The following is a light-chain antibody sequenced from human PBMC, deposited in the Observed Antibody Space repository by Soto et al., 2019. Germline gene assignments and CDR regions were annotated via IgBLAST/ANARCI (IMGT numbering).Light chain of an antibody. Sequence: EIVLTQSPATLSLSPGERATLSCRASQSVSSYLAWYQQKPGQAPRLLIYVASNRATGIPARFSGSGSGTDFTLTISSLEPEDFAVYYCQQRSNWWTFGQGTKVEIK. V-gene: IGKV3-11*01. J-gene: IGKJ1*01. CDR1: QSVSSY. CDR3: QQRSNWWT. CDR2: VAS.